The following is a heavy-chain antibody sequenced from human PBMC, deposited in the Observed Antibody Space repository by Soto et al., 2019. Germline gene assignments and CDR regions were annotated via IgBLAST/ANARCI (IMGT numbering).Heavy chain of an antibody. Sequence: QVQLQESGPGLVKPSQTLSLTCTVSGGSISSGGYYWSWIRQHPGKGLEWIGYIYYSGSTYYTPSLKSRVTISVATAKNQFSPELSSVTAAATAVYYCAREAVAGTLGFDYWGQGTLVTVSS. CDR3: AREAVAGTLGFDY. D-gene: IGHD6-19*01. CDR1: GGSISSGGYY. J-gene: IGHJ4*02. V-gene: IGHV4-31*03. CDR2: IYYSGST.